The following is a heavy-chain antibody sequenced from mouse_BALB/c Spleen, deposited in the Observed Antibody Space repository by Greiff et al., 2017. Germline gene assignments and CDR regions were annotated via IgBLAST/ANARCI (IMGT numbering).Heavy chain of an antibody. V-gene: IGHV5-6-3*01. D-gene: IGHD1-1*01. Sequence: EVKVVESGGGLVQPGGSLKLSCAASGFTFSSYGMSWVRQTPDKRLELVATINSNGGSTYYPDSVKGRFTISRDNAKNTLYLQMSSLKSEDTAMYYCARDLGFTTVGDYWGQGTTLTVSS. CDR3: ARDLGFTTVGDY. CDR2: INSNGGST. CDR1: GFTFSSYG. J-gene: IGHJ2*01.